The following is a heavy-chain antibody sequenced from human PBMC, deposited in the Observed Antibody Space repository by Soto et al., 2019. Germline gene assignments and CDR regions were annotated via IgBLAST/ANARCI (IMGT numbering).Heavy chain of an antibody. D-gene: IGHD2-2*01. Sequence: QVQLQESGPGLVKPSQTLSLTCTVSGGSISSGGYYWSWIRQHPGKGLGWIGYIYHSGTTYYNPSPKSRFTISVDTSKNQFYLKLTSGTAADTAVYYCDRVRGNQLLGSFDPWGQGTLVTVSP. J-gene: IGHJ5*02. CDR3: DRVRGNQLLGSFDP. V-gene: IGHV4-31*03. CDR1: GGSISSGGYY. CDR2: IYHSGTT.